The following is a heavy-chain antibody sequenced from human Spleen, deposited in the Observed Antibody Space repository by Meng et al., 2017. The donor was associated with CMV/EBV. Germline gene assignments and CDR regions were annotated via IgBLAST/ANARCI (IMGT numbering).Heavy chain of an antibody. J-gene: IGHJ4*02. Sequence: ASVKVSCKASGYTFTGYYMHWVRQAPGQGLEWMGCINPNSGGTNYAQKFQGRVTMTRDTSISTAYMELSRLRSDDTAVYYCARRKNNWNHPFDYRGQGTLVTVSS. CDR3: ARRKNNWNHPFDY. V-gene: IGHV1-2*02. D-gene: IGHD1-14*01. CDR2: INPNSGGT. CDR1: GYTFTGYY.